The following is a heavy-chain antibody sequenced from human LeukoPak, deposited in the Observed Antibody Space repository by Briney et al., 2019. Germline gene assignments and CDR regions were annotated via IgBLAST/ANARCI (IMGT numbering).Heavy chain of an antibody. V-gene: IGHV4-4*07. D-gene: IGHD4-23*01. J-gene: IGHJ4*02. Sequence: SEPLSLTCTVSGGSISSYYWSWIRQPAGKGLEWIGRIYSSGSTNYNPSLKSRVTMSVDTSKSQFSLKLSSVTAADTAVYYCARDRTYGGNSGFDYWGQGTLVTVSS. CDR2: IYSSGST. CDR1: GGSISSYY. CDR3: ARDRTYGGNSGFDY.